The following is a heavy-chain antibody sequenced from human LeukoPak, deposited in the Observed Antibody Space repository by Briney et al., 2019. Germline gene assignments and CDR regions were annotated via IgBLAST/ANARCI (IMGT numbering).Heavy chain of an antibody. J-gene: IGHJ4*02. Sequence: SETLSLTCTVSGGSISSSSYYWGWIRQPPGKGLEWIGSIYYSGSTYYNPSLKSRVTISVDTSKNQFSLKLSSVTAADTAVYYCARAWGSGDPFDYWGQGTLVTVSS. CDR1: GGSISSSSYY. CDR2: IYYSGST. D-gene: IGHD3-16*01. V-gene: IGHV4-39*07. CDR3: ARAWGSGDPFDY.